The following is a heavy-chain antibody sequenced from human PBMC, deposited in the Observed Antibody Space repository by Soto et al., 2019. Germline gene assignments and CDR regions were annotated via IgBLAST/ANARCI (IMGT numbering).Heavy chain of an antibody. CDR1: GFIFSGYA. CDR3: AKDRVYYDSSGYYYLDS. Sequence: PGGSLRLSCAASGFIFSGYAMSWVRQAPGKGLEWVSIISGSDGGTYYAASVKGRFTISRDNSKNTLYLQMNNLRAEDTAVYYCAKDRVYYDSSGYYYLDSWGQGTLVTAPQ. D-gene: IGHD3-22*01. V-gene: IGHV3-23*01. J-gene: IGHJ4*02. CDR2: ISGSDGGT.